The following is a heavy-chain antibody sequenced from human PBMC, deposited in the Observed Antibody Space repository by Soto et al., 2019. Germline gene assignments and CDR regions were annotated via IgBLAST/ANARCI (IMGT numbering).Heavy chain of an antibody. CDR2: ISAYNGNT. Sequence: QVQVVQSGTEVKKHGASVKVSCKASGYTITSYGISWVRQAPEQGLEWMGWISAYNGNTKYAQKLQGRVTMTTDTATSTAYMELRSLRSDDTAVYYCARDLTPGVVDHWGQGTLVTVSS. J-gene: IGHJ4*02. V-gene: IGHV1-18*01. CDR3: ARDLTPGVVDH. CDR1: GYTITSYG. D-gene: IGHD3-22*01.